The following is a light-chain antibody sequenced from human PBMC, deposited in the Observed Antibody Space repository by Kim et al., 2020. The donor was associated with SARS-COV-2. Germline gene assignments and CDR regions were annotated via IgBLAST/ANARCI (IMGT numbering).Light chain of an antibody. Sequence: ALGQTVRITCQGDSLRNYYASWYQQKPGQAPVVVIYGKNNRLSGIPDRISGSTSGNTASLTITGAQAEDEADYYCNSRDSSTNHLVFGGGTQLTVL. V-gene: IGLV3-19*01. CDR3: NSRDSSTNHLV. CDR1: SLRNYY. CDR2: GKN. J-gene: IGLJ2*01.